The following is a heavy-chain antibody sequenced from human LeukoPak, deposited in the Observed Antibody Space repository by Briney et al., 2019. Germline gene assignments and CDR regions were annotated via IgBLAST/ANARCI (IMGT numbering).Heavy chain of an antibody. V-gene: IGHV4-61*02. CDR3: ARGGNYWPQWWFDP. Sequence: SETLSLTCTVSGGSISGGSYYWSWIRQPAGKGLEWIGRIYTSGSTNYNPSLKSRVTISVDASKNQFSLELNSVTPADTAVYYCARGGNYWPQWWFDPWGRGTLVSVSS. J-gene: IGHJ5*02. CDR1: GGSISGGSYY. D-gene: IGHD1-26*01. CDR2: IYTSGST.